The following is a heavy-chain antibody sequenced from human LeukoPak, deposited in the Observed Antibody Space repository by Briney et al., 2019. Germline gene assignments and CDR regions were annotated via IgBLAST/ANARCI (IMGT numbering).Heavy chain of an antibody. Sequence: PSETLSLTCTVSGGSVSSGSYYWSWIRQPPGKGLEWIGYIYYSGSTNYNPSLKSRVTISVDKSKNQFSLKLSSVTAADTAVYYCARRTWLQGMDVWGQGTTVTVSS. V-gene: IGHV4-61*01. CDR3: ARRTWLQGMDV. CDR1: GGSVSSGSYY. D-gene: IGHD5-24*01. CDR2: IYYSGST. J-gene: IGHJ6*02.